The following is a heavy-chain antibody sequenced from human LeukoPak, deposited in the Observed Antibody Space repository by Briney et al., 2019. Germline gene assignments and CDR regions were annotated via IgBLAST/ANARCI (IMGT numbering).Heavy chain of an antibody. CDR1: GFTFSSYS. J-gene: IGHJ4*02. CDR2: ISSSSSYI. V-gene: IGHV3-21*01. D-gene: IGHD3-22*01. CDR3: ARDFSLDYYDSSGYFVY. Sequence: GGSLRLSCAASGFTFSSYSMNWVRQAPGKGLEWVSSISSSSSYIYYADSVKGRFTISRDNAKNSLYLQMNSLRGEDTAVYYCARDFSLDYYDSSGYFVYWGQGTLVTVSS.